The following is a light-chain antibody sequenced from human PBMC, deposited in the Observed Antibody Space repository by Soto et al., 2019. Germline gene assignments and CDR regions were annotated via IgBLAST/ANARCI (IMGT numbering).Light chain of an antibody. CDR3: QHYDTLPLT. CDR1: QDISNN. CDR2: DAS. J-gene: IGKJ4*01. Sequence: DIQVTQSPSSLSASVGDRVTITCQASQDISNNLNWYQQKSGKAPKLLIYDASRLETGVPSRFSGSGSGTDFTFTISSLQPDDVATYYCQHYDTLPLTFGGGTKVEIK. V-gene: IGKV1-33*01.